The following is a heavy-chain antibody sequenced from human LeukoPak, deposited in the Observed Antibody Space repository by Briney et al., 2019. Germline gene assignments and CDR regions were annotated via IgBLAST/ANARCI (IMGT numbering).Heavy chain of an antibody. CDR1: AFPFSTYV. D-gene: IGHD1-14*01. CDR2: ISGDGART. V-gene: IGHV3-23*01. CDR3: AKGGLTTPLHY. Sequence: GVSLRLSCAASAFPFSTYVMSWVRQPPGGGLEWISSISGDGARTYYTNSVKGRLTISRDNPKNTLFLQVNSLRVEDTAVYYCAKGGLTTPLHYWGQGTLVTVSS. J-gene: IGHJ4*02.